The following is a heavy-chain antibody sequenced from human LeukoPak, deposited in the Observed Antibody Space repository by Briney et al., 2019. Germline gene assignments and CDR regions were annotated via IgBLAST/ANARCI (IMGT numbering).Heavy chain of an antibody. Sequence: GGSLRLSCAASGFTFSSYSMNWVRQAPGKGLEWVSSISSSSNYIYYADSVKGRFTISRDNAKNSLYLQMNSLRVEDTAVYYCASSRYSSSSNFDSWGQGTLVTVSS. CDR2: ISSSSNYI. CDR1: GFTFSSYS. CDR3: ASSRYSSSSNFDS. D-gene: IGHD6-6*01. V-gene: IGHV3-21*01. J-gene: IGHJ4*02.